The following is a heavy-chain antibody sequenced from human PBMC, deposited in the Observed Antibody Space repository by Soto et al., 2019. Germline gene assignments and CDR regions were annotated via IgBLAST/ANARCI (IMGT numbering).Heavy chain of an antibody. V-gene: IGHV4-34*01. D-gene: IGHD3-22*01. J-gene: IGHJ4*02. CDR2: INHSGST. Sequence: SQTLSLPCAVYGGSFSGYYWSWIRQPPGKGLEWIGEINHSGSTNYNPSLKSRVTISVDTSKNQFSLKLSSVTAADTAVYYCARDGRYYDSSGYYTTVPFDYWGQGTLVTVSS. CDR3: ARDGRYYDSSGYYTTVPFDY. CDR1: GGSFSGYY.